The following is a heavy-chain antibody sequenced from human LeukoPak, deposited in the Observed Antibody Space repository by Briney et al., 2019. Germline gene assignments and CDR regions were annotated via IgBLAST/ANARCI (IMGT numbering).Heavy chain of an antibody. Sequence: SETLSLTCTVSGASISSSSWSWIRQPLEKGLEWIGYIHYSGNTNYNPSLKSRVTISVDTTKNQFSLNLSSVTAADTAVYYCARGRGHSYGQYYFNYWGQGTLVTVSS. V-gene: IGHV4-59*01. D-gene: IGHD5-18*01. CDR3: ARGRGHSYGQYYFNY. CDR1: GASISSSS. J-gene: IGHJ4*02. CDR2: IHYSGNT.